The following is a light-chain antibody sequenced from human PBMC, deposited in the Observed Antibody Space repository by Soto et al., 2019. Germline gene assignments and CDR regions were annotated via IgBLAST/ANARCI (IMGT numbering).Light chain of an antibody. J-gene: IGLJ2*01. Sequence: QSALTQPASVSGSPGQSITISCTGTSSDVGAYNYVSWYQQHPGKAPKLIIYNVSNRPSGVSNRFSGSKSANTASLTIFRLQAEDEADYYCSSFTDRTTVLFGGGTKLTVL. V-gene: IGLV2-14*01. CDR3: SSFTDRTTVL. CDR1: SSDVGAYNY. CDR2: NVS.